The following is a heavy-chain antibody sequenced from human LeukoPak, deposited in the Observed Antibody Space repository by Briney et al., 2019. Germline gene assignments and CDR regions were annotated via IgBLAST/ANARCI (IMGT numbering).Heavy chain of an antibody. CDR3: ARGLTYDFWSGYYSGYFDY. Sequence: SETLSLTCAVSGYSISSGYYWGWIRQPPGKGLEWIGSIYHSGSTYCNPSLKSRVTISVDTSKNQFSLKLSSVTAADTAVYYCARGLTYDFWSGYYSGYFDYWGQGTLVTVSS. D-gene: IGHD3-3*01. CDR1: GYSISSGYY. CDR2: IYHSGST. J-gene: IGHJ4*02. V-gene: IGHV4-38-2*01.